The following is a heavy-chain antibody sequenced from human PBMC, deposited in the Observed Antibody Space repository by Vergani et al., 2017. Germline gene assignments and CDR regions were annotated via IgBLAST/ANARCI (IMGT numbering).Heavy chain of an antibody. CDR1: GGSISSSNW. V-gene: IGHV4-4*02. CDR2: IYHSGST. Sequence: QVQLQESGPGLVKPSGTLTLTCAVSGGSISSSNWWSWVRQPPGKGLEWIGEIYHSGSTNYNPSLKSRVTISVDKSKNQFSLKLSSVTAADTAVYYCARFLTGTTIYYYYGMDVWGQGTTVTVSS. J-gene: IGHJ6*02. D-gene: IGHD1-20*01. CDR3: ARFLTGTTIYYYYGMDV.